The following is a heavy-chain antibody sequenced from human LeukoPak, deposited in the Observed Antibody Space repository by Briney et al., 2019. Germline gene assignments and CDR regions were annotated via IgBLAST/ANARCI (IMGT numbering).Heavy chain of an antibody. Sequence: SESLSLTCTVSGGSISSGDYYWSWIRQPPGKGLEWIGYIYYSGSTYYNPSLKSRVTISVDTSKNQFSLKLSSVTAADTAVYYCARDLLNEGNHLDYWGQGTLVTVSS. CDR2: IYYSGST. CDR3: ARDLLNEGNHLDY. CDR1: GGSISSGDYY. D-gene: IGHD4-23*01. V-gene: IGHV4-30-4*01. J-gene: IGHJ4*02.